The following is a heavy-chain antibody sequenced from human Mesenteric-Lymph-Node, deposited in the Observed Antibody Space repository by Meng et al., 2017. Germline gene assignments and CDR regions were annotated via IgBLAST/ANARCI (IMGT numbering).Heavy chain of an antibody. J-gene: IGHJ5*02. D-gene: IGHD5-24*01. CDR3: ARVRDGHNAVHDH. V-gene: IGHV3-53*01. Sequence: EVQLVESGGGLIQPGGSLRLSWAASGFTVSSNYMSWVRQAPGKGLEWVSVLYSGGTIYYADSVKGRFTISRDNSKNTLYLQMNSLRAEDTAVYYCARVRDGHNAVHDHWGQGTLVTVSS. CDR2: LYSGGTI. CDR1: GFTVSSNY.